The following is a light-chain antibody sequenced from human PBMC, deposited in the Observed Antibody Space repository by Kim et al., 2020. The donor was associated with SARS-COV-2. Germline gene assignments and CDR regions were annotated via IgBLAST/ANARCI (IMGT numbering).Light chain of an antibody. V-gene: IGLV2-14*03. CDR2: DVS. Sequence: LSQPASVSGSPGQSITISYTGTSSDVGYYNYVSWYQQHPGKAPKLIIYDVSNRPSGVSNRFSGSKSGNTASLTISGLQAEDEADYYCSSYTSSTTLVFGGGTQLTVL. CDR3: SSYTSSTTLV. CDR1: SSDVGYYNY. J-gene: IGLJ3*02.